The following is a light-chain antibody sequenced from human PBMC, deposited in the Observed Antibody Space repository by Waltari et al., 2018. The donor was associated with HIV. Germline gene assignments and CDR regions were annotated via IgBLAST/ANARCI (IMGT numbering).Light chain of an antibody. CDR1: TSNIASTN. CDR3: AAWDDSLNALL. Sequence: QSVLTHPPSTSATPGQGLTIPCSGRTSNIASTNLNWYQHPPGTAPKLIIYSNNQRPSGVPDRVSGSKSGTSASLAISGLQSEDEADYYCAAWDDSLNALLFGGGTKLTVL. V-gene: IGLV1-44*01. J-gene: IGLJ2*01. CDR2: SNN.